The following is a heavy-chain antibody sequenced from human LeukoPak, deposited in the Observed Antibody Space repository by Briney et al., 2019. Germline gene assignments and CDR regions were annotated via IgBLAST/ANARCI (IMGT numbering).Heavy chain of an antibody. CDR2: INHSGST. CDR3: ARAAVPAAMIVGPGVSIDP. D-gene: IGHD2-2*01. Sequence: SETLSLTCTVSGGSISNYYWSWIRQPPGKGLEWIGEINHSGSTNYNPSLKSRVTISVDTSKNQFSLKLSSVTAADTAVYYCARAAVPAAMIVGPGVSIDPWGQGTLVTVSS. CDR1: GGSISNYY. J-gene: IGHJ5*02. V-gene: IGHV4-34*01.